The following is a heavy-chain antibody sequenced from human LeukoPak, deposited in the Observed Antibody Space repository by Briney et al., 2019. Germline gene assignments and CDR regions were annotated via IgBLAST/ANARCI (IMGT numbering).Heavy chain of an antibody. J-gene: IGHJ6*03. CDR2: IYPGDSDT. CDR1: GYSFTTYW. D-gene: IGHD6-25*01. V-gene: IGHV5-51*01. Sequence: GESLKISCKGSGYSFTTYWIGWVRQMPGKGLEWMGIIYPGDSDTRYSPSFQGQVTISADKSISTAYLKWSSLTASDTAMYYCARHPSGFLDYYYMDVWGKGTTVTVS. CDR3: ARHPSGFLDYYYMDV.